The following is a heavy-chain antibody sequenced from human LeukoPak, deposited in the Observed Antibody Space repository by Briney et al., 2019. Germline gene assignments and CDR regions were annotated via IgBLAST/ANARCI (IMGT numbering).Heavy chain of an antibody. CDR3: ARGPSPYSWNYVLPFHY. CDR1: GYTFTGYY. J-gene: IGHJ4*02. V-gene: IGHV1-2*02. CDR2: INPNSGGT. Sequence: ASVKVSCKASGYTFTGYYMHWVRQAPGHGLEWMGWINPNSGGTNYAQKFQGRVTMTRDTSISTAYMELSRLRYDDTAVYYCARGPSPYSWNYVLPFHYWGQGTLVTVSS. D-gene: IGHD1-7*01.